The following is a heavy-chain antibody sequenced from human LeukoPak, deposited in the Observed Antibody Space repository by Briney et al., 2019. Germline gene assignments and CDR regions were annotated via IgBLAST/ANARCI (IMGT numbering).Heavy chain of an antibody. CDR2: IYHSGST. Sequence: SQTLSLTCAVSGGSISSGGYSWSWIRQPPGKGLEWIGYIYHSGSTYYNPSLKSRVTISVDRSKNQFSLKLSSVTAADTAVYYCTSDGLRLGELSLNWGQGTLVTVSS. V-gene: IGHV4-30-2*01. J-gene: IGHJ4*02. D-gene: IGHD3-16*02. CDR1: GGSISSGGYS. CDR3: TSDGLRLGELSLN.